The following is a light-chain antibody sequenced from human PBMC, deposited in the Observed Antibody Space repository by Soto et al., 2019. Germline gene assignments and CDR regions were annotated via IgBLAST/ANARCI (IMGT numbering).Light chain of an antibody. CDR3: SSYTSSRLGV. CDR2: DVS. J-gene: IGLJ2*01. V-gene: IGLV2-14*01. CDR1: SSDVGGYNY. Sequence: ALTQPASVSGSPGQSITISCTGTSSDVGGYNYVSWYQQHPGKAPKLMIYDVSNRPSGVSNRFSGSKSGNTASLTISGLQAEDEADYYCSSYTSSRLGVFGGGTKLTVL.